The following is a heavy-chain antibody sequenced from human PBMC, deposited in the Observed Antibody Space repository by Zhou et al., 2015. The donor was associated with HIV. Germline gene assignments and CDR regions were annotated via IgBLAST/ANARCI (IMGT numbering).Heavy chain of an antibody. CDR2: IIPIFGTA. CDR3: ARAPEYYYGSGVSYYYYYMDV. D-gene: IGHD3-10*01. CDR1: GGTFSSYA. V-gene: IGHV1-69*01. J-gene: IGHJ6*03. Sequence: QVQLVQSGAEVKKPGSSVKVSCKASGGTFSSYAISWVRQAPGQGLEWMGGIIPIFGTANYAQKFQGRVTITADESTSTAYMELSSLRSEDTAVYYCARAPEYYYGSGVSYYYYYMDVWGKGTTVTVSS.